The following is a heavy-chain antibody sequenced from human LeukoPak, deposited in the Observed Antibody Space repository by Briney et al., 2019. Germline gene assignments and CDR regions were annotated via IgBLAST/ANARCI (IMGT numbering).Heavy chain of an antibody. Sequence: SETLSLTCSVSGFSISSGYFWGWIRQPPGKGLEWIGRIYHSGSTYYDPSLKSRVTISVDMSRNQFSLKLSSVTAADTAVYYCARDYYDILTGSLYFDYWGQGTLVTVSS. CDR2: IYHSGST. V-gene: IGHV4-38-2*02. CDR1: GFSISSGYF. D-gene: IGHD3-9*01. CDR3: ARDYYDILTGSLYFDY. J-gene: IGHJ4*02.